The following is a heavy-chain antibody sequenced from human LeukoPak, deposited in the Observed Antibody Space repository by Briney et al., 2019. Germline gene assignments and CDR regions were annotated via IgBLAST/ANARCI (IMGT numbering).Heavy chain of an antibody. CDR3: VRRAAYYDSSGYLAPDYYFDL. D-gene: IGHD3-22*01. CDR2: ISYDGSNT. J-gene: IGHJ4*02. Sequence: PGGSLRLSCAASGFTFNGHSMHWVRQAPGKGLEWVAHISYDGSNTFFADSVKGRFTISRDNSRYTVYLQMNSLRREDTAFCYCVRRAAYYDSSGYLAPDYYFDLWGQGTLVTVSS. V-gene: IGHV3-30*04. CDR1: GFTFNGHS.